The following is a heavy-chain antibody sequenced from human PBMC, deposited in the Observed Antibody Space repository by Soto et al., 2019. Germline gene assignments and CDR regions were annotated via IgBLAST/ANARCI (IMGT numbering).Heavy chain of an antibody. CDR1: GYTFSTSG. CDR2: ISGYNGNT. Sequence: QVQLVQSGAEVKKPGASVKVSCKASGYTFSTSGITWVRQATGQGLEWMGWISGYNGNTIYAQKFQGRVTMTTETSTTTADMELRSLRSDDTAGYYCAKTPHYDSSGYHSWFDLWGQGTLVTVSS. V-gene: IGHV1-18*01. J-gene: IGHJ5*02. CDR3: AKTPHYDSSGYHSWFDL. D-gene: IGHD3-22*01.